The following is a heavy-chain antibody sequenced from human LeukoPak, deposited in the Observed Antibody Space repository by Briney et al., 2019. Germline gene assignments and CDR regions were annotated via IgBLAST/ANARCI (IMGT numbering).Heavy chain of an antibody. D-gene: IGHD6-13*01. CDR2: INPSGGST. CDR3: ARMATLYGQQLVGENDY. Sequence: GASVKVSCKASGYTFTSYYMHWVRQAPGQGLEWMGIINPSGGSTSYAQKFQGRVTMTRDMSTSTVYMELSSLRSEDTAVYYCARMATLYGQQLVGENDYWGQGTLVTVSS. J-gene: IGHJ4*02. V-gene: IGHV1-46*01. CDR1: GYTFTSYY.